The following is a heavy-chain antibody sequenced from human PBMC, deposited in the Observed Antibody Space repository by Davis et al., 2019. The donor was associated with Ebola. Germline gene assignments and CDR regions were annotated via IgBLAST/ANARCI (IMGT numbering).Heavy chain of an antibody. CDR3: AKDRHPLANNKIYYFDY. J-gene: IGHJ4*01. Sequence: GESLKISCAASGFTFSSYSMNWVRQAPGKGLEWVSSISSSGSYIYYADSVKGRFTISRDNAKNSLYLLMNSLRAEDTAVYYCAKDRHPLANNKIYYFDYWGPGTLVTVSS. CDR2: ISSSGSYI. CDR1: GFTFSSYS. V-gene: IGHV3-21*01. D-gene: IGHD2-15*01.